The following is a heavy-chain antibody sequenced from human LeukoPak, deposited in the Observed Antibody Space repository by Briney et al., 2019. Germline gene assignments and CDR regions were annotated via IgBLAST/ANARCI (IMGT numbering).Heavy chain of an antibody. D-gene: IGHD6-13*01. Sequence: PGGSLRLSCAASGFSFSTYAMTWVRQAPGKGLEWVSAVGASGGSAYYADSVKGRFTISRDNSRDTLYLQMNSLRAEDTAPYYCAKVTIASAGTFDCWGQGTLSPSPQ. CDR1: GFSFSTYA. CDR2: VGASGGSA. V-gene: IGHV3-23*01. CDR3: AKVTIASAGTFDC. J-gene: IGHJ4*02.